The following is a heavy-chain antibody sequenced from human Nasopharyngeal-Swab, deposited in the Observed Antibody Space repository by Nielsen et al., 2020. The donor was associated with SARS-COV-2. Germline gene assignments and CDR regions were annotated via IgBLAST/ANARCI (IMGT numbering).Heavy chain of an antibody. CDR2: ISYDGSNK. Sequence: GGSLRLSCAASGFTFSSYAMHWVRQAPGKGLEWVAVISYDGSNKYYADSMKGRFTISRDNSKNTLYLQMNSLRAEDTAVYYCARVGGYCSSTSCYWGMDVWGQGTTVTVSS. D-gene: IGHD2-2*01. V-gene: IGHV3-30-3*01. J-gene: IGHJ6*02. CDR3: ARVGGYCSSTSCYWGMDV. CDR1: GFTFSSYA.